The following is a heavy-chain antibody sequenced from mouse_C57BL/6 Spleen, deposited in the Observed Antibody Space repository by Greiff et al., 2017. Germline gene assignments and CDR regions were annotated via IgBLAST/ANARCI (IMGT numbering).Heavy chain of an antibody. V-gene: IGHV1-81*01. CDR1: GYTFTSYG. CDR2: IYPRSGNT. J-gene: IGHJ2*01. Sequence: QVQLQQSGAELARPGASVKLSCKASGYTFTSYGISWVKQRTGQGLEWIGEIYPRSGNTYYNEKFKGKATLTADKSSSTAYMALRSLTSEDSAVYFCAREGIYYDYDGYYFDYWGQGTTLTVSS. CDR3: AREGIYYDYDGYYFDY. D-gene: IGHD2-4*01.